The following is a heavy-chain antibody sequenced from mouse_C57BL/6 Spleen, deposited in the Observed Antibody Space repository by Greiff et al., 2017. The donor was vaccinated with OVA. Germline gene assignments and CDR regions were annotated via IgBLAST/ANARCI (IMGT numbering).Heavy chain of an antibody. CDR3: ARQYDYDGGYAMDY. CDR2: IWSDGST. Sequence: LQESGPGLVAPSQSLSITCTVSGFSLTSYGVHWVRQPPGKGLEWLVVIWSDGSTTYNSALKSRLSISKDNSKSQVFLKMNSLQTDDTAMDYCARQYDYDGGYAMDYWGQGTSVTVSS. CDR1: GFSLTSYG. J-gene: IGHJ4*01. D-gene: IGHD2-4*01. V-gene: IGHV2-6-1*01.